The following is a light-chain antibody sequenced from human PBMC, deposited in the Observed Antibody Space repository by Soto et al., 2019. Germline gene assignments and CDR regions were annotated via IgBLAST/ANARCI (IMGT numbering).Light chain of an antibody. V-gene: IGLV2-8*01. CDR1: SSDIGGYNF. J-gene: IGLJ2*01. Sequence: QSALTQPPSASGSPGQSVTISCTGTSSDIGGYNFVSWYQQHPGKAPKLMIDEVNKRPSVVPDRFSGSKSGNTASLTVSGLQAEDEADYYCSSYADTNNLVFGGGTKLTVL. CDR2: EVN. CDR3: SSYADTNNLV.